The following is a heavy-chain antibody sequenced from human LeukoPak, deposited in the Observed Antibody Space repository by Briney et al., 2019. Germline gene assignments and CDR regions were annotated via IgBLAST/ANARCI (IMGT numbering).Heavy chain of an antibody. V-gene: IGHV4-4*02. CDR1: GGSISSSNW. D-gene: IGHD2-21*02. CDR3: ARDLYCGGDCQRIDP. CDR2: IYHSGST. Sequence: PSGTLSLTCAVSGGSISSSNWWSWVRQPPGKGLEWIGEIYHSGSTNYNPSLKSRVTISVDKSKNQFSLKLSSVTAADTAVYYCARDLYCGGDCQRIDPWGQGTLVTVSS. J-gene: IGHJ5*02.